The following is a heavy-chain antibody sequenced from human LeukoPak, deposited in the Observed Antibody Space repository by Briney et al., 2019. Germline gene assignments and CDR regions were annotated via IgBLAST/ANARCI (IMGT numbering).Heavy chain of an antibody. CDR1: GGTFSSYA. J-gene: IGHJ6*02. D-gene: IGHD5-24*01. Sequence: ASVKVSCKASGGTFSSYAISWVRQAPGQGLEWMGGIIPIFGTANYAQKFQGRVTITADESTSTAYMELSSLGSEDTAVYYCASGKRGWLQISRYGMDVWGQGTTVTVSS. CDR2: IIPIFGTA. CDR3: ASGKRGWLQISRYGMDV. V-gene: IGHV1-69*01.